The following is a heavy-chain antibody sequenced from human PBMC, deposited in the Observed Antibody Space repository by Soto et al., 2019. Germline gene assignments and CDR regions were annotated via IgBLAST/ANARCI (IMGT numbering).Heavy chain of an antibody. V-gene: IGHV3-21*01. J-gene: IGHJ3*02. D-gene: IGHD3-22*01. CDR2: ISSRSRYI. CDR3: ARGLNYFESSGSYPLQDVYDI. CDR1: GFTFNKNS. Sequence: GGSLRLSCAVSGFTFNKNSMNWVRQAQGRGLEWVSSISSRSRYIYYADSVKGRFTISRDNAKNSLYLQMNSLRAEDTAVYYCARGLNYFESSGSYPLQDVYDIWGQGTLVTVSS.